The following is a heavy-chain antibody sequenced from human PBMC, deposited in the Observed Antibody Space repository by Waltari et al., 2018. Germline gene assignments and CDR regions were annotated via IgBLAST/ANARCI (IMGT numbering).Heavy chain of an antibody. CDR1: GGSIHSNNYY. CDR2: IHNSGRT. D-gene: IGHD1-1*01. V-gene: IGHV4-39*01. CDR3: ARRQLWAGVFDI. Sequence: QLQLQESGPGLVKPSETLSLICTVSGGSIHSNNYYWRLIRQPPGKGLEWIGSIHNSGRTDYNPSVKNRVTISVDTSKNQFSLWLSSVTAADTAIYYCARRQLWAGVFDIWGQGTLVTVSS. J-gene: IGHJ3*02.